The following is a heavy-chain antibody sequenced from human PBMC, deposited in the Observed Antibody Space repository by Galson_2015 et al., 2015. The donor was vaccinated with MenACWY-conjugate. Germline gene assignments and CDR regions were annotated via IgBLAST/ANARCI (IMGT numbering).Heavy chain of an antibody. CDR2: IWFDGSKN. D-gene: IGHD3-16*01. CDR3: AKAVGDYDHLTVQLRSWLDP. J-gene: IGHJ5*02. V-gene: IGHV3-33*06. Sequence: SLRLSCAASGFTFSRYGMHWVRQAPGKGLEWVAVIWFDGSKNFYADSVKGRFTISRDNTKSALYLQMDSLRAEDTDVYYCAKAVGDYDHLTVQLRSWLDPWGQGTLVTVSS. CDR1: GFTFSRYG.